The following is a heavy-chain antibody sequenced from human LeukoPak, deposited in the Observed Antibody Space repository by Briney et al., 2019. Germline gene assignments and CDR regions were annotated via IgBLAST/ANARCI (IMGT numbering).Heavy chain of an antibody. J-gene: IGHJ4*02. V-gene: IGHV4-39*01. D-gene: IGHD2/OR15-2a*01. CDR3: ASRQGNIFDY. Sequence: PSETLSLACTVSSGSISSSIYHWGWIRQPPGKGPEWIATISYTGSTYYNPSLKSRVTISVDTSKNQFSLRLSSVTAADTAVYYCASRQGNIFDYWGQGTLVTVSS. CDR1: SGSISSSIYH. CDR2: ISYTGST.